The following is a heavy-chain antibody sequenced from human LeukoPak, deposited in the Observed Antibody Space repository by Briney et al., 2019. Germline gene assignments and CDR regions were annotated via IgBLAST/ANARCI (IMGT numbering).Heavy chain of an antibody. CDR1: GYTFTGYY. D-gene: IGHD3-9*01. V-gene: IGHV1-2*02. Sequence: GASVKVSCKASGYTFTGYYMHWVRQAPGQGLEWMGWINPNSGGTNYAQKFQGRVTMTRDTSISTAYMELSRLRSDDTAVYCCAGLMYDIEAHDAFDIWGQGTMVTVSS. CDR2: INPNSGGT. CDR3: AGLMYDIEAHDAFDI. J-gene: IGHJ3*02.